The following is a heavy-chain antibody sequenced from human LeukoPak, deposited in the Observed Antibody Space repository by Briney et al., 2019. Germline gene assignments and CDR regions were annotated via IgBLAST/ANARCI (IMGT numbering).Heavy chain of an antibody. J-gene: IGHJ3*02. Sequence: PGGSVRLSCAASRFAFSNYAMSWVRQAPGKGLEWVSAISDNGGNTFYADSVKGRFTISRDNSKNTLYLQMNSLRAEDTAVYYCATQGAAADPNAFDIWGQGTMVTVSS. CDR3: ATQGAAADPNAFDI. V-gene: IGHV3-23*01. CDR1: RFAFSNYA. CDR2: ISDNGGNT. D-gene: IGHD6-13*01.